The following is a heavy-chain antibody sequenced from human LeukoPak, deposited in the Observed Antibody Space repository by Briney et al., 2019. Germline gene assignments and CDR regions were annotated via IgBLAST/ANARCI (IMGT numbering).Heavy chain of an antibody. Sequence: GGPLRLSCAASGFTFSSYSMNWVRQAPGKGLEWVSSISSSSSYIYYADSVKGRFTISRDNVKNSLYLQMNSLRAEDTAVYYCARDRGSSTGLDYWGQGTLVTVSS. D-gene: IGHD6-13*01. CDR2: ISSSSSYI. V-gene: IGHV3-21*01. CDR3: ARDRGSSTGLDY. J-gene: IGHJ4*02. CDR1: GFTFSSYS.